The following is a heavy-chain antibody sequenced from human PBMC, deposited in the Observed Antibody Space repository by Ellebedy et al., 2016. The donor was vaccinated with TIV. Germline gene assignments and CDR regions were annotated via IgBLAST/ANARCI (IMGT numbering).Heavy chain of an antibody. D-gene: IGHD3-10*01. V-gene: IGHV3-30*02. CDR1: GFTFHSYG. J-gene: IGHJ5*02. Sequence: GESLKISCAASGFTFHSYGMHWVRQAPGKGLEWVTFIRYDGSDKYFADSVKGRFAVSRDNSKNTLTLQMNSLRLEDTAVYYCAKVLFAFGEFESPFDPWGQGTPVIVSS. CDR3: AKVLFAFGEFESPFDP. CDR2: IRYDGSDK.